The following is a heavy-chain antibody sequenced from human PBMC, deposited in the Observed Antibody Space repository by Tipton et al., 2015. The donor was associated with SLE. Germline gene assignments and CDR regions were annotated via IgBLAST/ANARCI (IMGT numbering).Heavy chain of an antibody. Sequence: LSLTCAASRFTVSSNYMSWVRQAPGKGLEWVSVIYSGGSTYYADSVKGRFTISRDNSKNTLYLQMNSLRVEDTAVYYCARDRSLGSSSWFDAFDIWGQGTMVTVSS. CDR2: IYSGGST. J-gene: IGHJ3*02. CDR3: ARDRSLGSSSWFDAFDI. CDR1: RFTVSSNY. D-gene: IGHD6-13*01. V-gene: IGHV3-66*01.